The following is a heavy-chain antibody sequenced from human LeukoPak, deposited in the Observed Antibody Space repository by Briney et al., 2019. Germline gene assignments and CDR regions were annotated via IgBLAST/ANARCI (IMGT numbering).Heavy chain of an antibody. J-gene: IGHJ6*03. D-gene: IGHD6-13*01. CDR2: ICYSGST. Sequence: PSETLSLTCTVSGCSISSSSYYWVWIAPPPGKGLEWIRRICYSGSTYDNPALRSRVTISVYTSKNQFSLKLSSVTAADTAVYYCARRARIAAAGTKDYYYYMDVWGKGTTVTVSS. CDR3: ARRARIAAAGTKDYYYYMDV. V-gene: IGHV4-39*01. CDR1: GCSISSSSYY.